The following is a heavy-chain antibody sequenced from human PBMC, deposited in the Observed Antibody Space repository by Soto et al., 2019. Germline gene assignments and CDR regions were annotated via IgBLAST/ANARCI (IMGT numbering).Heavy chain of an antibody. V-gene: IGHV3-53*01. D-gene: IGHD2-15*01. J-gene: IGHJ4*02. CDR3: ATTPGGGGY. CDR2: IYSGGYT. Sequence: EVQLVESGGGLIQPGGSLRLSCAVSGFTASNNYMSWVRQAPGKGLEGVSVIYSGGYTAYGASVKGRFTISRDNSKNTIKPQMNSLRAAVPAVFYFATTPGGGGYWGQGTLVTVSS. CDR1: GFTASNNY.